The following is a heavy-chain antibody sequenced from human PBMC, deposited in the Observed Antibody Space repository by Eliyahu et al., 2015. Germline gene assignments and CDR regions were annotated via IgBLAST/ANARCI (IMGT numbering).Heavy chain of an antibody. CDR1: GFTFXXYA. Sequence: EVQLLESGGGLVQPGGSLRLSCAAXGFTFXXYAMSWVRQAXGKGLEWVSTISDSGVSTYYADSVKGRFTISRDNSKNTLYLQMNSLRAEDTAVYYCAKEYYYDSSNYYPGDFWGQGTLVTVSS. CDR3: AKEYYYDSSNYYPGDF. J-gene: IGHJ4*02. D-gene: IGHD3-22*01. V-gene: IGHV3-23*01. CDR2: ISDSGVST.